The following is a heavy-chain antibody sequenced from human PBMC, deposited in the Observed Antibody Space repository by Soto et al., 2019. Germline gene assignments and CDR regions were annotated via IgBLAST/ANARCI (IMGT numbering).Heavy chain of an antibody. Sequence: GGSLRLSCAASGFTFSSYAMSWVRQAPGKGLEWVSAISGSGGRTYYADSVKGRFTISRDNSKNTLYLQMNSLRAEDTAVYYCAKDPFIAAAAGSDLLAWGQGTLVTVSS. CDR1: GFTFSSYA. J-gene: IGHJ5*02. D-gene: IGHD6-13*01. V-gene: IGHV3-23*01. CDR3: AKDPFIAAAAGSDLLA. CDR2: ISGSGGRT.